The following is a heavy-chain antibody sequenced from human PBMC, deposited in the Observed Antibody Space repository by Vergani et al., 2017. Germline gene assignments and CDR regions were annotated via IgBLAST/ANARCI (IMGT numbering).Heavy chain of an antibody. J-gene: IGHJ6*04. V-gene: IGHV4-34*11. CDR1: GGSFSDYY. CDR2: IYYSGST. CDR3: ARDQGITGTSGMDV. Sequence: QVQLQQWGAGLLRPSETLSLTCAVYGGSFSDYYWTWIRQPPGKGLEWIGYIYYSGSTNYNPSLKSRVTISVDTSKNQFSLKLSSVTAADTAVYYCARDQGITGTSGMDVWGKGTTVTVSS. D-gene: IGHD1-20*01.